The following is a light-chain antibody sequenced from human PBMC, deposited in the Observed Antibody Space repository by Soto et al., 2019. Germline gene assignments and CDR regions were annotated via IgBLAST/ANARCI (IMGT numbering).Light chain of an antibody. CDR1: QNINNW. CDR3: QHMRT. J-gene: IGKJ1*01. V-gene: IGKV1-5*01. CDR2: DAS. Sequence: DIQMTQSPSTLSASTGDRVTITCRASQNINNWIAWYQQKPGKAPKFLIYDASTLESGVPSRFSGSGFGTEFSLTISSLQPDDFGSYYCQHMRTFGQGTKVDIK.